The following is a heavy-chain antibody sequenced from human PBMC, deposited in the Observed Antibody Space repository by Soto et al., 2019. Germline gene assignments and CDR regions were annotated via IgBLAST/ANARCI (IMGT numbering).Heavy chain of an antibody. CDR2: INSDGSST. V-gene: IGHV3-74*01. J-gene: IGHJ6*02. CDR3: ARASIQLWLRPSYGMDV. CDR1: GFTFRTYT. D-gene: IGHD5-18*01. Sequence: PGGSLRLSCVASGFTFRTYTMNWVRQAPGKGLVWVSRINSDGSSTSYADSVKGRFTISRDSAKNTLYLQMNSLRAEDTAVYYCARASIQLWLRPSYGMDVWGQGTTVTVSS.